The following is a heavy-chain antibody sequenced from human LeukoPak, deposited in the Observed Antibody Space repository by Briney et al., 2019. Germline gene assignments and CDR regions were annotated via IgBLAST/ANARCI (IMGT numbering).Heavy chain of an antibody. Sequence: GGSLRLSCAASRIPFTTSDMHWVRQAPGKGLEWVAFIRNDGSNTYYADSVKGRYTISRDTAKNTLYLQMNSPRTADTAVYYCARRAGAYSHPYDYWGQGTLVTVSS. V-gene: IGHV3-30*02. D-gene: IGHD4/OR15-4a*01. J-gene: IGHJ4*02. CDR3: ARRAGAYSHPYDY. CDR2: IRNDGSNT. CDR1: RIPFTTSD.